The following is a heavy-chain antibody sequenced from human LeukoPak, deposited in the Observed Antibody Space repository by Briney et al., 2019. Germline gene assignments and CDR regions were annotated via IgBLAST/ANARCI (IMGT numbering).Heavy chain of an antibody. CDR1: GFTFSSYS. CDR3: ANDGAYYDSSTDAFDI. D-gene: IGHD3-22*01. Sequence: KSGGSLRLSCAASGFTFSSYSMNWVRQAPGKGLEWVSSISSSSSYIYYADSVKGRFIISRDNSKNTLYLQMNSLRAEDTAVYYCANDGAYYDSSTDAFDIWGQGTMVTVSS. CDR2: ISSSSSYI. J-gene: IGHJ3*02. V-gene: IGHV3-21*04.